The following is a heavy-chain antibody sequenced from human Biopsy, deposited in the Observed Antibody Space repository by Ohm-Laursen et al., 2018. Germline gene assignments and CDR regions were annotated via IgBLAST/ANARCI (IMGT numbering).Heavy chain of an antibody. CDR1: GGYISSFY. D-gene: IGHD2-15*01. J-gene: IGHJ4*02. Sequence: GTLSLTCAVSGGYISSFYWTWIRQPPGKGPEWIGDISDSGSTNYKPSLKSRIIISVDTSKNQFSLNLSSVTAADTAVYYCARRGGGGRSFDHWGQGTLVTVSS. CDR3: ARRGGGGRSFDH. V-gene: IGHV4-59*08. CDR2: ISDSGST.